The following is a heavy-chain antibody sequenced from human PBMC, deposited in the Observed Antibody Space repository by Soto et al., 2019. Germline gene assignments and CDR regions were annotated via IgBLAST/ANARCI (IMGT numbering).Heavy chain of an antibody. CDR3: AKERRYCSGGSCLRWFDP. J-gene: IGHJ5*02. Sequence: GGSLRLSCAASGFTFSSYAMSWVRQAPGKGLEWVSAISGSGGSTYYADSVKGRFTISRDNSKNTLYLQMNSLRAEDTAVYYCAKERRYCSGGSCLRWFDPWGQGTLVTVPQ. D-gene: IGHD2-15*01. V-gene: IGHV3-23*01. CDR1: GFTFSSYA. CDR2: ISGSGGST.